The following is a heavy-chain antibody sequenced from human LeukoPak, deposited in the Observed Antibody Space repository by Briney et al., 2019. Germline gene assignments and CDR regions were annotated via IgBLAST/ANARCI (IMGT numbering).Heavy chain of an antibody. CDR1: GFTFSSNW. V-gene: IGHV3-7*01. J-gene: IGHJ4*02. CDR2: IKEDGSEK. CDR3: VRDHYYSFDY. D-gene: IGHD2/OR15-2a*01. Sequence: GGSLRLSCAASGFTFSSNWMSWVRQVPGKGLEWVAHIKEDGSEKYYADSVKGRFTISRDNGKNSLYLQMNSLRDEDTAVYYCVRDHYYSFDYWGQGTLVTVSS.